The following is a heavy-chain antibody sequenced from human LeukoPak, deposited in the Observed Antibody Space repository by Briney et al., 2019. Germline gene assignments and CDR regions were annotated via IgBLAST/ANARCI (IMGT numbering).Heavy chain of an antibody. Sequence: GGSLRLSCAASGFTFSSYAMHWVRQAPGKGLEWVAVISYDGSNKYYADSVKGRFTISRDNSKNTLYLQMNSLRAEDTAVYYCATSPVVTSEVGYWGQGTLVTVSS. V-gene: IGHV3-30*04. CDR2: ISYDGSNK. J-gene: IGHJ4*02. CDR1: GFTFSSYA. D-gene: IGHD2-21*02. CDR3: ATSPVVTSEVGY.